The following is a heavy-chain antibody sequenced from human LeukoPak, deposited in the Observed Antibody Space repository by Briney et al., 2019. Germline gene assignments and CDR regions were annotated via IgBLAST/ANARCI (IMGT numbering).Heavy chain of an antibody. D-gene: IGHD4-17*01. Sequence: GGSLRLSCAASGFTFDDYGMSWVRQAPGKGLEWVSGINWNGGSTGYADSVMGRFTISRDNAKNSLYLQMNSLRAEDTALYYCARGAYGAASDYYYYMDVWGKGTTVTVSS. V-gene: IGHV3-20*04. CDR1: GFTFDDYG. CDR3: ARGAYGAASDYYYYMDV. CDR2: INWNGGST. J-gene: IGHJ6*03.